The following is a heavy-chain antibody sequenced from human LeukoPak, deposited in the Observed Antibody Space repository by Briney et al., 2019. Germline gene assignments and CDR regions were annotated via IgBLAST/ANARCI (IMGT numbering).Heavy chain of an antibody. V-gene: IGHV3-7*03. J-gene: IGHJ4*02. CDR1: GFTFSSYW. D-gene: IGHD3-10*01. CDR2: IKPDGSDQ. CDR3: ASTVYYYGSGSSVDY. Sequence: GGSLRLSCAASGFTFSSYWMSWVRQAPGKGQEWVANIKPDGSDQYYVDSVKGRFTISRDNAKNSLYLQMNSLRAEDTAVYYSASTVYYYGSGSSVDYWGQGTLVTVSS.